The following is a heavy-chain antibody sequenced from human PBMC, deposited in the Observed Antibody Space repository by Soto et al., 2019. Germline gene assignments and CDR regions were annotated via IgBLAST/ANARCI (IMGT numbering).Heavy chain of an antibody. CDR3: ARLGAARPDCYMDV. D-gene: IGHD3-16*01. CDR1: GGSISSYY. Sequence: SSEPLSVTCTVAGGSISSYYWSCIRQPPGKGLEWIGYIYYSGSTNYNPSLKSRVTISVDTSKNQFSLKLSSVTAADTAVYYCARLGAARPDCYMDVWGKGTTVTVSS. J-gene: IGHJ6*03. V-gene: IGHV4-59*08. CDR2: IYYSGST.